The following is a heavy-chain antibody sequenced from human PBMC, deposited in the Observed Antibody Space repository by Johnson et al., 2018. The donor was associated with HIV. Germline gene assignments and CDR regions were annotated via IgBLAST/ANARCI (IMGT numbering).Heavy chain of an antibody. CDR3: ASGVVTLSFDI. V-gene: IGHV3-66*01. J-gene: IGHJ3*02. Sequence: VQLVESGGGLAQPGGSLRLSCAASGITVSSNYMSWVRQAPGKGLEWVSVIFTVGDVYYADSVKGRFTISRDNSKNFLYLQLNSLRAEDTAVYYCASGVVTLSFDIWGQGTMVTVSS. CDR2: IFTVGDV. CDR1: GITVSSNY. D-gene: IGHD3-3*01.